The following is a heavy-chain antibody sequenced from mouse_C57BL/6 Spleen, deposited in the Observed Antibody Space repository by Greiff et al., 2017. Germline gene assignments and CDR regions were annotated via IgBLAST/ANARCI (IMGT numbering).Heavy chain of an antibody. CDR3: ARRDYGSSYAWFAY. D-gene: IGHD1-1*01. Sequence: DVKLVESGGDLVKPGGSLKLSCAASGFTFSSYGMSWVRQTPDKRLEWVATISSGGSYTYYPDSVKGRFTISRDNAKNTLYLQMSSLKSEDTAMYYCARRDYGSSYAWFAYWGQGTLVTVSA. V-gene: IGHV5-6*02. CDR2: ISSGGSYT. CDR1: GFTFSSYG. J-gene: IGHJ3*01.